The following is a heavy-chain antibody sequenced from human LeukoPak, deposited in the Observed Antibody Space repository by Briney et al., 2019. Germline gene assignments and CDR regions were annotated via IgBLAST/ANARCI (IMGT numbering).Heavy chain of an antibody. CDR2: IYTSGST. Sequence: PSQTLSLTCTVSGGSISSGSYYWSWIRQPAGKGLEWIVRIYTSGSTNYNPSLKSRVTISVDTSKNQFSLKLSSVTAADTAVYYCARVGTMVRGVPAFDYWGQGTLVTVSS. J-gene: IGHJ4*02. CDR3: ARVGTMVRGVPAFDY. V-gene: IGHV4-61*02. CDR1: GGSISSGSYY. D-gene: IGHD3-10*01.